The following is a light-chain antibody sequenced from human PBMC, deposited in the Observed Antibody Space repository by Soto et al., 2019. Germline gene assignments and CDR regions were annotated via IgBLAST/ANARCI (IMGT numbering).Light chain of an antibody. V-gene: IGLV1-47*01. CDR1: RSNIGSNY. CDR2: KNN. J-gene: IGLJ2*01. Sequence: QTVVTQPPSASGTPGQWVTISCSGSRSNIGSNYVYWYQQLPGTAPKLLIYKNNQRPSGVPDRFSASKSCTSASLAISGLRSEDEADYYCVTWDDSLSGALFGGGTKLTVL. CDR3: VTWDDSLSGAL.